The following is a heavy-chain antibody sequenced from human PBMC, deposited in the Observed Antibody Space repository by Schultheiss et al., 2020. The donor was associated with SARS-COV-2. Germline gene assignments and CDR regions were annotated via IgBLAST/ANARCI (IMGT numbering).Heavy chain of an antibody. CDR2: ISAYKGNVNT. CDR3: ASGGDRYNWFDP. D-gene: IGHD2-21*01. J-gene: IGHJ5*02. Sequence: ASVKVSCKASGGTFSSYAISWVRQAPGQGLEWMGGISAYKGNVNTQYAQNLQGRVTMTTDTSTSTAYMELRSLRSEDTAVYYCASGGDRYNWFDPWGQGTLVTVSS. CDR1: GGTFSSYA. V-gene: IGHV1-18*01.